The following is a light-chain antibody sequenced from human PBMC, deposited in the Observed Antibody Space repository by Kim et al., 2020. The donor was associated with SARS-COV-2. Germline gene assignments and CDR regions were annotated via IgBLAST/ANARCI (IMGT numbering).Light chain of an antibody. CDR3: SSYTSSSTDV. CDR1: SSDVGGYNY. V-gene: IGLV2-14*01. CDR2: DVS. Sequence: QSASVSGSPGQSITISCTGTSSDVGGYNYVSWYQQHPGKAPKLMIYDVSKRPSGVSNRFSGSKSGNTASLTISGLQAEDEADYYCSSYTSSSTDVFGTGTKVTVL. J-gene: IGLJ1*01.